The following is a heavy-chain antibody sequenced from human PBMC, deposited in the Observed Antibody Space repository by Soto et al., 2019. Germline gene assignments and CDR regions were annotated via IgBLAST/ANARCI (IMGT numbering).Heavy chain of an antibody. D-gene: IGHD2-2*01. J-gene: IGHJ6*02. Sequence: GGSLRLSCAASGFTFSSYAMHWVRQAPGKGLEWVAVISCDGSNKYYADSVKGRFTISRDNSKNTLYLQMNSLRAEDTAVYYCVRDRSGYCSSTSCPMDYYYYGMDVWGQGTTVTVS. CDR3: VRDRSGYCSSTSCPMDYYYYGMDV. CDR2: ISCDGSNK. V-gene: IGHV3-30-3*01. CDR1: GFTFSSYA.